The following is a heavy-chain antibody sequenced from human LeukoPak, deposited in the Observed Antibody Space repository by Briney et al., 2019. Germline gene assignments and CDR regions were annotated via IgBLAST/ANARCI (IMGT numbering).Heavy chain of an antibody. Sequence: KSGGSLRLPCAASGFTFSNAWMSWVRQAPGKGLEWIGESNHIRNTNYNPSLKSRVTISVDTSKKQFSLNLSSVTAADTAVYYCARVLGNSPHDWGQGTLVTVSS. CDR3: ARVLGNSPHD. J-gene: IGHJ4*02. D-gene: IGHD7-27*01. CDR2: SNHIRNT. V-gene: IGHV4-34*01. CDR1: GFTFSNAW.